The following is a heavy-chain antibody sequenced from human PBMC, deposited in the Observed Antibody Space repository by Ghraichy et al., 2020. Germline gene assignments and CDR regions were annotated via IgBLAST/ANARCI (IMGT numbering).Heavy chain of an antibody. J-gene: IGHJ6*02. CDR3: AREDRAIRITMIGYRYYYYGMDV. CDR1: GGSFSGYY. Sequence: SETLSLTCAVYGGSFSGYYWSWIRQPPGKGLEWIGEINHSGSTNYNPSLKSRVTISVDTSKNQFSLKLSSVTAADTAVYYCAREDRAIRITMIGYRYYYYGMDVWGQGTTVTVSS. V-gene: IGHV4-34*01. CDR2: INHSGST. D-gene: IGHD3-22*01.